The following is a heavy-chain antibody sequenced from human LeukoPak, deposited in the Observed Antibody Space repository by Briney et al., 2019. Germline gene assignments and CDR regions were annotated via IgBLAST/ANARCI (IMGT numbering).Heavy chain of an antibody. V-gene: IGHV1-18*01. CDR1: GYTFANYD. Sequence: ASVKVSCKTSGYTFANYDIYWVRQAPGQGLECMGWISGYTGDTKYAQILQGRFTVTTDASTSTAYMELRSLTYDDTAVYYCARAGYCGDGGCRGGSAFDVWGQGTMVTVSS. D-gene: IGHD2-15*01. J-gene: IGHJ3*01. CDR3: ARAGYCGDGGCRGGSAFDV. CDR2: ISGYTGDT.